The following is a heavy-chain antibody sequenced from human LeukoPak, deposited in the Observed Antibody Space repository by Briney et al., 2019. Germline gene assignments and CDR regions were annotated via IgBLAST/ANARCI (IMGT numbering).Heavy chain of an antibody. CDR1: GSAFSRSW. CDR2: INNDATRT. D-gene: IGHD1-26*01. J-gene: IGHJ6*02. CDR3: ASDGAYAMAV. Sequence: SGGSLRLSCAASGSAFSRSWIHWVRQAPGKGLVWASHINNDATRTTYADSVRGRFTISRDNAKNTVSLQMNSLRAEDTAVYYCASDGAYAMAVWGQGTTVTVSS. V-gene: IGHV3-74*01.